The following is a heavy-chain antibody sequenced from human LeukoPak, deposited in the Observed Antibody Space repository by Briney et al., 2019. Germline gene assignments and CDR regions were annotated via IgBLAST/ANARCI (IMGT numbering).Heavy chain of an antibody. Sequence: PGGSLRLSCAASGFTFSSYSMNWVRQAPGKGLEWVSYISSSSSTIYYADSVKGRFTISRDNAKNSLYLQMNSLRAEDTAVYYCASDPPFVVVPAAIRDYWGQGTLVTVSS. D-gene: IGHD2-2*01. CDR1: GFTFSSYS. J-gene: IGHJ4*02. CDR2: ISSSSSTI. CDR3: ASDPPFVVVPAAIRDY. V-gene: IGHV3-48*01.